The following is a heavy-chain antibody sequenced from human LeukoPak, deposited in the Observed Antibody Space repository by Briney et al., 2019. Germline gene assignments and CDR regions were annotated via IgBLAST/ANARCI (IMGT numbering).Heavy chain of an antibody. CDR1: GGSISSYY. CDR2: IYYSGST. J-gene: IGHJ4*02. V-gene: IGHV4-59*01. Sequence: SETLSLTCAVSGGSISSYYWSWIRQPPGEGLGWIGYIYYSGSTNYNPSLKSRVTISVDTSKNQFSLKLSSVTAADTAVYYCARESRVPEYFDYWGQGTLVTVSS. D-gene: IGHD6-6*01. CDR3: ARESRVPEYFDY.